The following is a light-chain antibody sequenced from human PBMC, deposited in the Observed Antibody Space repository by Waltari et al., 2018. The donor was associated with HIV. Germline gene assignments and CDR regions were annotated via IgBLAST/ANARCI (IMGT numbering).Light chain of an antibody. J-gene: IGLJ3*02. CDR3: TSHTLTRILL. V-gene: IGLV2-14*01. Sequence: QSALTQPASMSGSPGQSLTISCTGSSLDIGLYDFVSWYKHLPNTATQLSLYGVNRRPPGVTTRFSASKAGDVASLTISGLQPEDEADYYCTSHTLTRILLFGGGTRLTVL. CDR2: GVN. CDR1: SLDIGLYDF.